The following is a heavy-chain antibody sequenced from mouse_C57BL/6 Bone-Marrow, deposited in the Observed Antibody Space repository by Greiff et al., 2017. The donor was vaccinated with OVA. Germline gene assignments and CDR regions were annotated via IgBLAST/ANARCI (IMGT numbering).Heavy chain of an antibody. CDR2: IYPRSGNT. CDR1: GYTFTSYG. J-gene: IGHJ3*01. D-gene: IGHD1-1*01. Sequence: VQLQQSGAELARPGASVKLSCKASGYTFTSYGISWVKQRTGQGLEWIGEIYPRSGNTYYNEKFKGKATLTADKSSSTAYMELRSLTSEDSAVYFGARLGYYYGSRAFAYWGQGTLVTVSA. CDR3: ARLGYYYGSRAFAY. V-gene: IGHV1-81*01.